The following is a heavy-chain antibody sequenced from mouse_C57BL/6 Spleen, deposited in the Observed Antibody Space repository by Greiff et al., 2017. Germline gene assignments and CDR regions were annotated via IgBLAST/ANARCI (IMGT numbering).Heavy chain of an antibody. CDR2: ISSGSSTI. Sequence: EVQLVESGGGLVKPGGSLKLSCAASGFTFSDYGMHWVRQAPEKGLEWVAYISSGSSTIYYADTVKGRFTISRDNAKNTLFLQMTSLRSEDTAMYYCARKDGSSLAWFAYWGQGTLVTVSA. V-gene: IGHV5-17*01. D-gene: IGHD1-1*01. CDR1: GFTFSDYG. CDR3: ARKDGSSLAWFAY. J-gene: IGHJ3*01.